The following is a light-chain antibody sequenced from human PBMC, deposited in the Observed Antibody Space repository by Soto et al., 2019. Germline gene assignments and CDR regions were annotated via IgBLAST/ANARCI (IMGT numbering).Light chain of an antibody. Sequence: EIVVTQSPATRSVSPGERATLSGRDSQSVGNNFAWYQQKPGQAPRLLIFATSTRATGVPARFSGSGSGTEFTLTISSLQSEDFAVYYCQQYGDWPLTFGGGAKVEIE. J-gene: IGKJ4*01. CDR2: ATS. V-gene: IGKV3-15*01. CDR1: QSVGNN. CDR3: QQYGDWPLT.